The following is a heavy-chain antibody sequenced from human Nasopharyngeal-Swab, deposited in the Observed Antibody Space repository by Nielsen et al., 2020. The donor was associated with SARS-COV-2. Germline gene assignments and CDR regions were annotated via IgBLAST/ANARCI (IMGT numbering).Heavy chain of an antibody. V-gene: IGHV3-23*03. CDR3: AAIRIRPYGMDV. Sequence: ESLKISCAASGFTFSTYAMSWVRQAPGKGLEWVTVIYSGGSTTYYAGSVKGRFTISRDNSKNTLYLQMNSLRAEDTAIYYCAAIRIRPYGMDVWGQGTTVTVSS. J-gene: IGHJ6*02. CDR1: GFTFSTYA. D-gene: IGHD2/OR15-2a*01. CDR2: IYSGGSTT.